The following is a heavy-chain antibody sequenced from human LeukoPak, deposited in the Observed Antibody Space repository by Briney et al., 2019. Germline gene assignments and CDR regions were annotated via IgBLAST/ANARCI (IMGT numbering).Heavy chain of an antibody. V-gene: IGHV4-4*07. CDR2: IYTSGST. CDR1: GGSISSYY. D-gene: IGHD6-13*01. Sequence: SETLSLACTVSGGSISSYYWSWIRQPAGKGLEWIGRIYTSGSTNYNPSLKSRVTMSVDTSKNQFSLKLSSATAADTAVYYCARHSLASDAFDIWGQGTMVTVSS. J-gene: IGHJ3*02. CDR3: ARHSLASDAFDI.